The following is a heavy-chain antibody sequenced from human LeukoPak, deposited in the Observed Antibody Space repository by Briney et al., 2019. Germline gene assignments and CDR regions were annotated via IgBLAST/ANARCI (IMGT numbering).Heavy chain of an antibody. CDR2: MNPNSGKA. V-gene: IGHV1-8*03. Sequence: ASVKVSCKASGYTFTNYDINWVRQATGQGLEWMGWMNPNSGKAGYAHKFQGRVTITRNPSITTAYMELSSLRSEDTAGYYCARRNFDWFDPWGQGTLVTVSS. J-gene: IGHJ5*02. CDR1: GYTFTNYD. CDR3: ARRNFDWFDP.